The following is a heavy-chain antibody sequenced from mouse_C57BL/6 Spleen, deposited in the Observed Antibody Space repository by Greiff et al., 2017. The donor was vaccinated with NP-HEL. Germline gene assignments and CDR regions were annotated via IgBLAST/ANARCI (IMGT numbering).Heavy chain of an antibody. CDR1: GFTFSSYA. V-gene: IGHV5-4*03. J-gene: IGHJ4*01. CDR3: ARSPLHYGNYVAMDY. Sequence: EVKVVESRGGLVKPGGSLKLSCAASGFTFSSYAMSWVRQTPEKRLEWVATISDGGSYTYYPDNVKGRFTISRDNAKNNLYLQMSHLKSEDTAMYYCARSPLHYGNYVAMDYWGQGTSGTVSS. D-gene: IGHD2-1*01. CDR2: ISDGGSYT.